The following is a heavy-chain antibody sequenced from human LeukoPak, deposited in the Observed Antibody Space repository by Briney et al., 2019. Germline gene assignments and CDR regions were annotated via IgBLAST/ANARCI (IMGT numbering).Heavy chain of an antibody. V-gene: IGHV3-15*01. D-gene: IGHD6-13*01. CDR1: GFTFTDAL. CDR3: APCVAARVCSLNY. J-gene: IGHJ4*02. Sequence: PGGSLRLSCAASGFTFTDALMSWVRQAPGKGLEWVGRIRSEVDGGTRDYAAPVKGRFTISRDDSSNTLYLQMNSLKIEDTAVYYCAPCVAARVCSLNYWGQGSLVTVSS. CDR2: IRSEVDGGTR.